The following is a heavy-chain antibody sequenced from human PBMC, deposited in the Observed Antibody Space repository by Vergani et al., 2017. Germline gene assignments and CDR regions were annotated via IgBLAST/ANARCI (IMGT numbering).Heavy chain of an antibody. Sequence: QVQLVQSGAEVKKPGASVKVSCKASGYTFTGYYMHWVRQAPGQGLEWMGWINPNSGGTNYAQKFQGRVTMTRDTSISTAYMELSRLRSDDTAVYYCARGGAYSYGPYYYYYYMDVWGKGTTVTVSS. CDR2: INPNSGGT. V-gene: IGHV1-2*02. CDR3: ARGGAYSYGPYYYYYYMDV. J-gene: IGHJ6*03. CDR1: GYTFTGYY. D-gene: IGHD5-18*01.